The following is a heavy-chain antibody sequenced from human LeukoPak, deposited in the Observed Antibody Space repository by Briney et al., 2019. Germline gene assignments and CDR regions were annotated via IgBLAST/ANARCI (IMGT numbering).Heavy chain of an antibody. CDR3: ARDRGWFLDY. V-gene: IGHV1-2*02. D-gene: IGHD6-19*01. Sequence: ASVKVSCRASGYTFTGSYIHWVRQAPGQGLEWMAWINPNTGATKYSQKFPDRVTVTSDTSSSTAYMEVTSLTSDDTAVYYCARDRGWFLDYWGQGSLLIASS. J-gene: IGHJ4*02. CDR2: INPNTGAT. CDR1: GYTFTGSY.